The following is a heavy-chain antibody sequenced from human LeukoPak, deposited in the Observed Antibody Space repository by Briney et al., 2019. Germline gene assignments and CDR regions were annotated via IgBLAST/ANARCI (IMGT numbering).Heavy chain of an antibody. CDR3: ARWLTT. J-gene: IGHJ5*02. D-gene: IGHD3-22*01. CDR1: GDTVSNNSAA. Sequence: SQTLSLTCVISGDTVSNNSAAWNWIRQSPSRGLEWLGRTYYRSRWYKDYAVCVKSRITINPDTSKNQFSLQLNSVTPEDTAVYYCARWLTTWGQGTLVTVSS. CDR2: TYYRSRWYK. V-gene: IGHV6-1*01.